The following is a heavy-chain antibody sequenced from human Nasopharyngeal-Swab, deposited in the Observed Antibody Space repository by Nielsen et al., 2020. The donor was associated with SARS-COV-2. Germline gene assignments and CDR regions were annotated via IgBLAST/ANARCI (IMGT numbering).Heavy chain of an antibody. V-gene: IGHV3-9*01. Sequence: SLKISCAASGFTFDDYAMHWVRQAPGKGLEWVSGTSWNSGSIGYADSVKGRFTISRDNAKNSLYLQMNSLRAEDTALYYCAKDKRVVTYYFDYWGQGTLVTVSS. J-gene: IGHJ4*02. CDR1: GFTFDDYA. CDR3: AKDKRVVTYYFDY. CDR2: TSWNSGSI. D-gene: IGHD3-22*01.